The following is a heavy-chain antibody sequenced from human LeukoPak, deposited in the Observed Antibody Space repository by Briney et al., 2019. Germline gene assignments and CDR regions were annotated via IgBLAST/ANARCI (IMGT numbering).Heavy chain of an antibody. CDR3: ARGTYYYDSSGYYYPDY. J-gene: IGHJ4*02. V-gene: IGHV1-2*02. CDR2: INPNSGGT. Sequence: GASLKVSCKASGYTFTGYYMHWVRQAPGQGLEWMGWINPNSGGTNYAQKFQGRVTMTRDTSIITAYMELSRLRADDTAVYYCARGTYYYDSSGYYYPDYWGQGTLVTVSS. D-gene: IGHD3-22*01. CDR1: GYTFTGYY.